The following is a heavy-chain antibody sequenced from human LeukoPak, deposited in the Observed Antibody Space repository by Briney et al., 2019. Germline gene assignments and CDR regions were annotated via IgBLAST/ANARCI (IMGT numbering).Heavy chain of an antibody. CDR3: ARDRRHRSSGVGDLAYYFDY. Sequence: SSETLSLTCAVYGGSFSGYYWSRIRQPPGKGLEWIGEINHSGSTNYNPSLKSRVTISVDTSKNQFSLKLSSVTAADTAVYYCARDRRHRSSGVGDLAYYFDYWGRGTLVTVSS. V-gene: IGHV4-34*01. CDR1: GGSFSGYY. J-gene: IGHJ4*02. D-gene: IGHD1-14*01. CDR2: INHSGST.